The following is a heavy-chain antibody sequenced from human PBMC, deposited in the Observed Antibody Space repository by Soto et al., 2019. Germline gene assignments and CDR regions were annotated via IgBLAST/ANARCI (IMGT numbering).Heavy chain of an antibody. CDR1: GGTFSTDT. V-gene: IGHV1-69*12. D-gene: IGHD2-15*01. CDR3: AGGLCVGGSCCFDV. CDR2: LSPGIDIR. J-gene: IGHJ4*02. Sequence: QVQRVQSGAEVKKPGSSVKVSCKAYGGTFSTDTLYWVRQAPGQGLEWMGGLSPGIDIRDYAQKFQGRVTITEDECTSTVYMHLSPLISEDTAFYYCAGGLCVGGSCCFDVWGPGTLGTVS.